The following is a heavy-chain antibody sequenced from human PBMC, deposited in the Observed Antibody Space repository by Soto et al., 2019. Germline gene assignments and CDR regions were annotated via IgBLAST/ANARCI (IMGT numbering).Heavy chain of an antibody. J-gene: IGHJ6*02. D-gene: IGHD3-3*01. V-gene: IGHV3-74*01. Sequence: TGGSLRLSCAASGFTLNTYWMHWVRQAPGKGLVWVASINEDGSSTNYADSVKGRFTMSRDNVRNTLHLQMSSLRAEDAAVYYCTRDSGWYDYWSNFQTRFYAMDVWGQGATVTVSS. CDR3: TRDSGWYDYWSNFQTRFYAMDV. CDR2: INEDGSST. CDR1: GFTLNTYW.